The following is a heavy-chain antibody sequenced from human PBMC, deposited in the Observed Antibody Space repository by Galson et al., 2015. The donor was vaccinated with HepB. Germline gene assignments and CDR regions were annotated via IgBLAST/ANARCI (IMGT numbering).Heavy chain of an antibody. CDR3: ATSGWYRRDFDY. CDR2: ISGSGGST. V-gene: IGHV3-23*01. D-gene: IGHD6-19*01. CDR1: GFTFSSYA. Sequence: SLRLSCAASGFTFSSYAMSWVRQAPGKGLEWVSAISGSGGSTYYADSVKGRFTISRDNSKNTLYLQMNSLRAEDTAVYYCATSGWYRRDFDYWGQGTLVTVSS. J-gene: IGHJ4*02.